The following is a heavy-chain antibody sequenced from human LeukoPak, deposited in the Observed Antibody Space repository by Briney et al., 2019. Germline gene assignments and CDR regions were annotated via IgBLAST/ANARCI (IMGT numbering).Heavy chain of an antibody. CDR2: ISYDGSNK. V-gene: IGHV3-30-3*01. J-gene: IGHJ4*02. D-gene: IGHD5-24*01. CDR3: AAEMATNLIDY. Sequence: GGSLRLSCAASGFTFSIYAMHWVRQAPGKGLEWVAVISYDGSNKYYADSVKGRFTISRDNSKNTLYLQMNSLRAEDTAVYYCAAEMATNLIDYWGQGTLVTVSS. CDR1: GFTFSIYA.